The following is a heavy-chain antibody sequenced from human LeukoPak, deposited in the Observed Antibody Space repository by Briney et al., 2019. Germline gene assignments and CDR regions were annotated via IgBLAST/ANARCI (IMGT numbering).Heavy chain of an antibody. D-gene: IGHD4-17*01. Sequence: GGSLRLSCAVSGFSVSDNYMTWVRQAPGKGLGWVSVLFGGGDTYYGDSVKGRFAISRDNSKNTVYLQMKSLRAEDTAVYYCARGQRTSVTLYYFDFWGPGTLVSVSS. CDR2: LFGGGDT. CDR1: GFSVSDNY. J-gene: IGHJ4*02. V-gene: IGHV3-66*01. CDR3: ARGQRTSVTLYYFDF.